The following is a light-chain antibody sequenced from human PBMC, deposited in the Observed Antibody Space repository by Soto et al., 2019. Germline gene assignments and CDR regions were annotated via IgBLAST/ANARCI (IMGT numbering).Light chain of an antibody. CDR1: QSISSSY. V-gene: IGKV3-20*01. Sequence: EIVLRQSPGTLSLSPGKRATLSCRASQSISSSYLAWYQQKPGQAPRLLIYAASRRATGIPDRFSGSGSGTDFTLTISRLEPEDFAVYYCQQYGSSPWTFGQGTKVDIK. J-gene: IGKJ1*01. CDR2: AAS. CDR3: QQYGSSPWT.